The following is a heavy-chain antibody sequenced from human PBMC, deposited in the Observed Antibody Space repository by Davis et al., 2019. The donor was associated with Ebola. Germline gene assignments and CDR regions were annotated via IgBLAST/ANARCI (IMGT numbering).Heavy chain of an antibody. CDR1: GFTFSSYW. Sequence: PGGSLRLSCAASGFTFSSYWMHWVRQAPGKGLVWVSRINSDGSSTSYADSVKGRFTISRDNAKNTLYLQMNSLRAEDTAVYYCARWGEGGTSPGAFDIWGQGTMVTVSS. CDR2: INSDGSST. D-gene: IGHD1/OR15-1a*01. J-gene: IGHJ3*02. CDR3: ARWGEGGTSPGAFDI. V-gene: IGHV3-74*01.